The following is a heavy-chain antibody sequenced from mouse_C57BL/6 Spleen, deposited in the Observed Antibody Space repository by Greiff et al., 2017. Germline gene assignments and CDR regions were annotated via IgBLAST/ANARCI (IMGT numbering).Heavy chain of an antibody. D-gene: IGHD1-1*01. CDR2: IYPRSGNT. CDR3: ARDYYYDNSYAFDY. J-gene: IGHJ2*01. V-gene: IGHV1-81*01. Sequence: QVQLQQSGAELARPGASVKLSCKASGYTFTSYGMSWVKQRTGQGLEWIGEIYPRSGNTYYNEKFKGKATLTADKSSSTAYMELRSLTSEDSAVYYCARDYYYDNSYAFDYWGQGTTLTVSS. CDR1: GYTFTSYG.